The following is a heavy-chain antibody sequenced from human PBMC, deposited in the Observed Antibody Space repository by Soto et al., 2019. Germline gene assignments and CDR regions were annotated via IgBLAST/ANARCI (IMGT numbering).Heavy chain of an antibody. Sequence: QVQLVESGGGVVQPGRSLRLSCAASGFTFSSYGMHWVRQAPGKGLEWVAVIWYDGSNKYYADSVKGRFTSSRDNSNNPLYLQMNSLRAEATAVYYCARDHLDDGDYSIDSWGQGTLVTLSS. V-gene: IGHV3-33*01. J-gene: IGHJ4*02. CDR1: GFTFSSYG. CDR3: ARDHLDDGDYSIDS. D-gene: IGHD4-17*01. CDR2: IWYDGSNK.